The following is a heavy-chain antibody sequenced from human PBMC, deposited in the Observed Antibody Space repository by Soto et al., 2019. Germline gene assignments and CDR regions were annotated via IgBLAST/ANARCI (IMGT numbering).Heavy chain of an antibody. J-gene: IGHJ6*02. CDR1: GFTVSRNY. D-gene: IGHD1-26*01. CDR2: IYSGGST. CDR3: ATSTMGPYYYGMDV. V-gene: IGHV3-66*01. Sequence: EVQLVESGGGLVQPGGSLRLSCAASGFTVSRNYMSWVRQAPGKGLEWVSVIYSGGSTYYADSVKGRFTISRDNSKNTLYLQMSSLRAEETAVYYFATSTMGPYYYGMDVWGQGTTVTVSS.